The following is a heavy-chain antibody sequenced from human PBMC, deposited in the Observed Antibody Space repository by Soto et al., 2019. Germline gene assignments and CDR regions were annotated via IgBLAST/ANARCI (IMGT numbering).Heavy chain of an antibody. J-gene: IGHJ5*02. CDR2: ISAYNGKT. V-gene: IGHV1-18*04. D-gene: IGHD2-2*01. CDR3: AREGRDCSSTNCYHNNWFDP. CDR1: GYTFTSYG. Sequence: QVQLVQSGAEVKKPGASVKVSCKASGYTFTSYGISWVRQAPGQGLEWLGWISAYNGKTNYAQKLHGNVTMTPDTSTSTDYMELMSLGSDDTAVYYCAREGRDCSSTNCYHNNWFDPWGQGTLVTVSS.